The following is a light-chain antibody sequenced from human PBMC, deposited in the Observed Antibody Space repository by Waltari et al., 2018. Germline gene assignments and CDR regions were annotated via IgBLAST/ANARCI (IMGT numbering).Light chain of an antibody. CDR1: SMAVGGYDC. Sequence: QSALTQPASVSGSPGPSITISCTGTSMAVGGYDCLSWYQHHRDQVPKLLIFDVSHRPSGASDRFSGSKSGNTASLTIAGLQAGDEADYYCSSKTSSSTVLFGGGTKLTVL. J-gene: IGLJ2*01. V-gene: IGLV2-14*03. CDR2: DVS. CDR3: SSKTSSSTVL.